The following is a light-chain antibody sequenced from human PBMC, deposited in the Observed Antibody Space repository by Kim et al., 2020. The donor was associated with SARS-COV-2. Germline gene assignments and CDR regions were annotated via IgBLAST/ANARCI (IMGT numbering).Light chain of an antibody. CDR1: QSVSNN. CDR3: QLYNNLPVA. J-gene: IGKJ1*01. Sequence: VLSRTSVSLSRRATQSVSNNCVWFRQKPCPAPMLLIFCASSWGTGIPARFSCSWSGTEFILTFSSLQSENFSVLYCQLYNNLPVAFGQGTNVVIK. CDR2: CAS. V-gene: IGKV3-15*01.